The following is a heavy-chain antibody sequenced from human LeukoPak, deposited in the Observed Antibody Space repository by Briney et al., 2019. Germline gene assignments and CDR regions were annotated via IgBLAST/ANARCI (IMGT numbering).Heavy chain of an antibody. J-gene: IGHJ5*02. Sequence: SETLSLTCAVSGGSFSGYSWSWIRQPPGKGLERIGEISHSGSTNYNPSLKSRLTMSIDTSKNQFSMKLTSVTAADTAIYYCARLCLEITMIVVVFMPPQAWFDPWGQGTLVTVSS. CDR3: ARLCLEITMIVVVFMPPQAWFDP. D-gene: IGHD3-22*01. CDR1: GGSFSGYS. CDR2: ISHSGST. V-gene: IGHV4-34*01.